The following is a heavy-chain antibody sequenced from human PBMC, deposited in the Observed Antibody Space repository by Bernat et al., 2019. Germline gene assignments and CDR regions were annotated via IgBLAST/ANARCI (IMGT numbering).Heavy chain of an antibody. CDR1: GGSISSSSYY. CDR3: ARLETYCSGGSCYNLGAFDI. D-gene: IGHD2-15*01. Sequence: QLQLQESGPGLVKPSETLSLTCTVSGGSISSSSYYWAWFRQPPGKGLEWIGSIYYTGSTYYNPSLKSRVTISVDTSKNQFSLKLSSVTATDTAVYYCARLETYCSGGSCYNLGAFDIWGQGTMVTVSS. J-gene: IGHJ3*02. V-gene: IGHV4-39*01. CDR2: IYYTGST.